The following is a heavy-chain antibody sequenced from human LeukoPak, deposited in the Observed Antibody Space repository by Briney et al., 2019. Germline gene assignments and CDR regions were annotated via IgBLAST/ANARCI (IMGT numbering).Heavy chain of an antibody. CDR1: GFPFNNYA. Sequence: GGSLRLSCSASGFPFNNYAIHWIRQAPGKGLEYVSSISSKGDVTYYADSVKGRFTISRDDSKSTLSLQMSRLRAEDTAVYYCVKDPSTISPWGQGTLVTVSS. CDR2: ISSKGDVT. V-gene: IGHV3-64D*06. J-gene: IGHJ5*02. D-gene: IGHD3-3*01. CDR3: VKDPSTISP.